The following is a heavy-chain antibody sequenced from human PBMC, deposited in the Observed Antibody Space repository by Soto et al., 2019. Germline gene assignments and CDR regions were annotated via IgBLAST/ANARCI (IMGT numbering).Heavy chain of an antibody. Sequence: GVLRLSCAASGFTFSSYSMNWVRQAPGKGLEWVSSISSSSSYIYYADSVKGRFTISRDNAKNSLYLQMNSLRAEDTAVYYCAREDTEGATAYYYYYGMDVWGQGTTVTVSS. CDR2: ISSSSSYI. D-gene: IGHD1-26*01. V-gene: IGHV3-21*01. CDR1: GFTFSSYS. CDR3: AREDTEGATAYYYYYGMDV. J-gene: IGHJ6*02.